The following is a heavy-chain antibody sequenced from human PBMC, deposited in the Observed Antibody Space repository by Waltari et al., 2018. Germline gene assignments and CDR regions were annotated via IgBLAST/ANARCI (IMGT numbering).Heavy chain of an antibody. Sequence: QLQLQESGPGLVKPSETLSLTCRVSGGSITSTRHYWGWIRQPPGQGLEWIGTISYNGATYSSLSLKSRVTISRDTSKNQLSLKLGSVTAADTGVYYCATYIGASVGTAAFDVWGQGTMVTVSS. CDR2: ISYNGAT. CDR3: ATYIGASVGTAAFDV. CDR1: GGSITSTRHY. V-gene: IGHV4-39*01. D-gene: IGHD5-12*01. J-gene: IGHJ3*01.